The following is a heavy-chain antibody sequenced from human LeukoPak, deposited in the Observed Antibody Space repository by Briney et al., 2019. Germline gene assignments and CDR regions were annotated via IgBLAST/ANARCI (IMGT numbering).Heavy chain of an antibody. Sequence: GASVKVSCKASGYTFTGYYMHWVRQAPGQGLEWMGWINPNSGGTNYAQKFQGWVTMTRGTSISTAYMELSRLRSDDTAVYYCARGMSLGDYVWGSYRPLDAFDIWGQGTMVTVSS. CDR1: GYTFTGYY. CDR2: INPNSGGT. V-gene: IGHV1-2*04. D-gene: IGHD3-16*02. CDR3: ARGMSLGDYVWGSYRPLDAFDI. J-gene: IGHJ3*02.